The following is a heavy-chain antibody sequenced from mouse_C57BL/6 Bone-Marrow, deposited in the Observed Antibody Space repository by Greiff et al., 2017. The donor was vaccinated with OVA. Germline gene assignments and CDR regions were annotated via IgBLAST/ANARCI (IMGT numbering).Heavy chain of an antibody. D-gene: IGHD3-3*01. Sequence: EVKLVESGGGLVQPGGSLKLSCAASGFTFSDYGMAWVRQAPRKGPEWVAFISNLAYSIYYADTVTGRFTLSRENAKNTPYLELSRLRSEDTAMYYCARRGDLYYAMDYWGQGTSVTVSS. CDR2: ISNLAYSI. J-gene: IGHJ4*01. CDR1: GFTFSDYG. CDR3: ARRGDLYYAMDY. V-gene: IGHV5-15*01.